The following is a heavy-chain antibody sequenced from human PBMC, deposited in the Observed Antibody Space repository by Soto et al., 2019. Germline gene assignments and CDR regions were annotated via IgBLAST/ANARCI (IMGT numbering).Heavy chain of an antibody. CDR3: ARYRREAVAGYTLDN. V-gene: IGHV4-30-2*01. CDR1: GGSISRGGYS. J-gene: IGHJ4*02. Sequence: SETLSLTCVVSGGSISRGGYSWGWIRQPPGKGLEWVGYISHSGSTNYNPSLKSRVTISEDTSKSQFSLKVNSMTAADTAVYYCARYRREAVAGYTLDNWGQGILVTVSS. CDR2: ISHSGST. D-gene: IGHD6-13*01.